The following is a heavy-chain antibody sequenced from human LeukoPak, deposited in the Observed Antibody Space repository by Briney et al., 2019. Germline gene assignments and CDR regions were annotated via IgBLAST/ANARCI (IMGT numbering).Heavy chain of an antibody. Sequence: SETLSPTCAVYGGSFSGYYWSWIRQPPGKGLEWIGEINHSGSTNYNPSLKSRVTISVDTSKNQFSLKLSSVTAADTAVYYCAREREYCSSTSCYGSNWFDPWGQGTLVTVSS. D-gene: IGHD2-2*01. V-gene: IGHV4-34*01. J-gene: IGHJ5*02. CDR1: GGSFSGYY. CDR3: AREREYCSSTSCYGSNWFDP. CDR2: INHSGST.